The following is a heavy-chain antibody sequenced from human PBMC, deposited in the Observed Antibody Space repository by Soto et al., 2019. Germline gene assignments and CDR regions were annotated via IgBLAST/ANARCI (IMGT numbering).Heavy chain of an antibody. D-gene: IGHD2-8*01. CDR3: ARGVFPEEILNDAFDI. V-gene: IGHV3-33*01. Sequence: GGSLRLSCAASGFTFSSYGMHWVRQAPGKGLEWVAVIWYDGSNKYYADSVKGRFTISRDNSKNTLYLQMNSLRAEDTAVYYCARGVFPEEILNDAFDIWGQGTMVTVSS. CDR1: GFTFSSYG. CDR2: IWYDGSNK. J-gene: IGHJ3*02.